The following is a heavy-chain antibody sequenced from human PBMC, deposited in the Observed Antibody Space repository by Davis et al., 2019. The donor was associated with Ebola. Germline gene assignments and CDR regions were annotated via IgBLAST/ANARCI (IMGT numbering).Heavy chain of an antibody. J-gene: IGHJ6*02. CDR1: GYSFTSYW. CDR3: ARLSLDWLYYYYYGMDV. V-gene: IGHV5-10-1*01. Sequence: GESLKISCKGSGYSFTSYWIGWVRQMPGKGLEWMGRIDPSDSYTNYSPSFHGHVTISADKSISTAYLQWSSLKASDTAMYYCARLSLDWLYYYYYGMDVWGQGTTVTVSS. D-gene: IGHD3-9*01. CDR2: IDPSDSYT.